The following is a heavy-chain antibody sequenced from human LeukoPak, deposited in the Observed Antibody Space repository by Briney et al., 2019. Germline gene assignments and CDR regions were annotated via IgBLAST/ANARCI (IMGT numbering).Heavy chain of an antibody. V-gene: IGHV3-7*01. CDR2: IKEDGSEK. J-gene: IGHJ4*02. CDR3: TRDTGCSGGTCYSFYDY. Sequence: GGPLRLSCAASGFTFNSFWMTWVGQAPGKGLEWVANIKEDGSEKYYVDSVKGRFTISRDNAKNSLYLQLNSLRAEDTAVYYCTRDTGCSGGTCYSFYDYWGQGTLVTVSS. CDR1: GFTFNSFW. D-gene: IGHD2-15*01.